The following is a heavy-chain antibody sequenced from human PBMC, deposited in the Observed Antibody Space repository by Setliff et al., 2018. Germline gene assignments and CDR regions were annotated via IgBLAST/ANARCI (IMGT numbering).Heavy chain of an antibody. CDR3: ARDILRSSSWRPDVFDV. CDR2: ISTYTGNT. V-gene: IGHV1-18*01. Sequence: GASVKVSCKASGYTFFTSGISWVRQAPGQGLEWMGWISTYTGNTKYAQKFQGRVSMNTDTSTSTAYMELRSLRSDATAVYYCARDILRSSSWRPDVFDVWGQGTMVTVSS. CDR1: GYTFFTSG. J-gene: IGHJ3*01. D-gene: IGHD6-13*01.